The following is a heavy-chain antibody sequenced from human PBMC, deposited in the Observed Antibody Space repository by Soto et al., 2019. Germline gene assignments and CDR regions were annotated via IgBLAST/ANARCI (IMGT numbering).Heavy chain of an antibody. Sequence: QVQLQESGPGLVKPSETLSLTCTVSGGSISSYYWSWIRQPPGKGLEWIGYIYYSGSTNYNPSLKSRVTISVDTSKNQFSLKLSSVTAADTAVYYCARDNGRENSYDSSGYWYYFDYWGQGTLVTVSS. CDR3: ARDNGRENSYDSSGYWYYFDY. V-gene: IGHV4-59*01. CDR2: IYYSGST. D-gene: IGHD3-22*01. J-gene: IGHJ4*02. CDR1: GGSISSYY.